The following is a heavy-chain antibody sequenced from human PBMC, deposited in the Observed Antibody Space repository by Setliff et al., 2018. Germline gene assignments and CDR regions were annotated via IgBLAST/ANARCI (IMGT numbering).Heavy chain of an antibody. D-gene: IGHD3-22*01. V-gene: IGHV1-2*04. Sequence: SVKVSCKASGYTFTGYYMHWVRQAPGQGLEWMGWINPNSGGTNYAQKFQGWVTMTRDTSISTAYMELSRLRSDDTALYHCAREADYYDTIGVMGYAFDIWGQGTMVTVSS. CDR2: INPNSGGT. CDR1: GYTFTGYY. CDR3: AREADYYDTIGVMGYAFDI. J-gene: IGHJ3*02.